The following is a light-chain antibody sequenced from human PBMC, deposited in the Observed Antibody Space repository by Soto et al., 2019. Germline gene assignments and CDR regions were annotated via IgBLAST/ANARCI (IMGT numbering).Light chain of an antibody. CDR1: QGIRND. Sequence: AIQMTQSPSSLSASVGERVTIACRASQGIRNDLGWYQQKPGNAPKLLIYAASSLQAGVPSRFSGSGSGTDFTLTINSLQPEDFATYYCQHYNSYSEAFGQGTKVDNK. V-gene: IGKV1-6*01. J-gene: IGKJ1*01. CDR3: QHYNSYSEA. CDR2: AAS.